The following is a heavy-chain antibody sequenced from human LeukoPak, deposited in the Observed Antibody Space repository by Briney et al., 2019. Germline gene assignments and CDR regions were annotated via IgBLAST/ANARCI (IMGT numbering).Heavy chain of an antibody. J-gene: IGHJ6*02. D-gene: IGHD4-23*01. CDR2: IITIFGTA. V-gene: IGHV1-69*13. Sequence: GASVKVSCKASGGTFSSYAISWVRQAPGQGLEWMGGIITIFGTANYAQRFQGRVTITADESTRTAYKGLGSLRTEDTAAYYCAREGSGGANPYGMDVWGQGTTVTVSS. CDR3: AREGSGGANPYGMDV. CDR1: GGTFSSYA.